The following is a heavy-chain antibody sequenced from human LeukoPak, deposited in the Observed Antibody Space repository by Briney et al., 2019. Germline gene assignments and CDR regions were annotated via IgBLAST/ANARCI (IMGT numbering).Heavy chain of an antibody. D-gene: IGHD5-24*01. Sequence: PSETLSLTCAVYGGSFSGYYWSWIHQPPGKGLEWIGEINHSGSTNYNPSLKSRVTISVDTSKNQFSLKLSAVTAADTAVYYCARITIHRMAGYYYYYYMDVWGKGTTVTISS. V-gene: IGHV4-34*01. CDR3: ARITIHRMAGYYYYYYMDV. CDR2: INHSGST. J-gene: IGHJ6*03. CDR1: GGSFSGYY.